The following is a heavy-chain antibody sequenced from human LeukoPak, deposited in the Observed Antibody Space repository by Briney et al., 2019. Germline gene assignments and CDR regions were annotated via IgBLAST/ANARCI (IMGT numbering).Heavy chain of an antibody. V-gene: IGHV3-53*05. CDR1: GFTVSSNY. CDR2: IYSGGST. D-gene: IGHD3-22*01. CDR3: ASPYYYDRSSYYHFIDH. J-gene: IGHJ4*02. Sequence: PGGSLRLSCAASGFTVSSNYMSWVRQAPGKGLEWVSVIYSGGSTYYADSVKGRFSISRDNSKNPQHLQMNNLRTEDTAVYYCASPYYYDRSSYYHFIDHWGRGTLVTVSS.